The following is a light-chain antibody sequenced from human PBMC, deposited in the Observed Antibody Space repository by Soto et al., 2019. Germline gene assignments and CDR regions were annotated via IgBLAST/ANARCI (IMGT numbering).Light chain of an antibody. Sequence: EIVLMQSPGTLSLSPGERATLSCRASQSVRNNYVAWYQQKPGQAPRLLIAGASSRATGIPDRFSGSGSGTDFTLTISRLEPEDFAVYYCQQYGSSPPLTFGGGTKVEIK. CDR2: GAS. J-gene: IGKJ4*01. CDR1: QSVRNNY. CDR3: QQYGSSPPLT. V-gene: IGKV3-20*01.